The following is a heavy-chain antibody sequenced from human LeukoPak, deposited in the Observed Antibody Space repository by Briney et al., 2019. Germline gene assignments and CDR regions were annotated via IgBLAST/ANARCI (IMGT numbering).Heavy chain of an antibody. CDR3: ARGVGFTFGGVIVRYYYYYMDV. D-gene: IGHD3-16*02. CDR1: GGSFSGYY. V-gene: IGHV4-34*01. CDR2: INHSGST. J-gene: IGHJ6*03. Sequence: SETLSLTCAVYGGSFSGYYWSWIRQPPGKGLEWIGEINHSGSTNYSPSLKSRVTISVDTSKNQFSLKLSSVTAADTAVYYCARGVGFTFGGVIVRYYYYYMDVWGKGTTVTVSS.